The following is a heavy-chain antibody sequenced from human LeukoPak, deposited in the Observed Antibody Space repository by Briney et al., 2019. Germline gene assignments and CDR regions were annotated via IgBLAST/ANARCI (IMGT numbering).Heavy chain of an antibody. Sequence: SQTLSLTCTVSGGSISSDDYYWGWIRQPPGKDLEWLGYKSSSGSTYYNPSLESRIIISIDISNKQFSLKLSAVTPADTAVYYCARYNYCGADAGCRRNFDFWGHGTLVTVSS. CDR1: GGSISSDDYY. CDR2: KSSSGST. J-gene: IGHJ4*01. V-gene: IGHV4-30-4*01. CDR3: ARYNYCGADAGCRRNFDF. D-gene: IGHD2-21*01.